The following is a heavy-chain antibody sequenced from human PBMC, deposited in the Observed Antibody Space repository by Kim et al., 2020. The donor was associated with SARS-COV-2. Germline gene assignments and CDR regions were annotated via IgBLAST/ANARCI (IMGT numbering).Heavy chain of an antibody. V-gene: IGHV3-49*04. D-gene: IGHD3-22*01. CDR3: TREFSLFDYYDSAAYFDS. CDR2: IRSNSCGATV. CDR1: GFTFEDYA. J-gene: IGHJ4*02. Sequence: GGSLRLSCTASGFTFEDYAMGWVRQAPGKGLEWVGFIRSNSCGATVQYAASVTVRFTISSDDSENIAYLQMNSLKTEDTAVYYCTREFSLFDYYDSAAYFDSWGQGVQVTVSS.